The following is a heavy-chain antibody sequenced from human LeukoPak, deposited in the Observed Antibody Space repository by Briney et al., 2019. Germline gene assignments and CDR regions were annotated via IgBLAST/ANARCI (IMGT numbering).Heavy chain of an antibody. V-gene: IGHV3-23*01. CDR2: ISDSGDST. Sequence: GGSLRLSCAASGFTFSSYAMSWVRQAPGKGLEWISTISDSGDSTYYADSVKGRFTISRDNSKNTLYLQMNSLRAEDTAVYYCAKFMYLVDYWGQGTLVTVSS. CDR1: GFTFSSYA. D-gene: IGHD2-8*01. CDR3: AKFMYLVDY. J-gene: IGHJ4*02.